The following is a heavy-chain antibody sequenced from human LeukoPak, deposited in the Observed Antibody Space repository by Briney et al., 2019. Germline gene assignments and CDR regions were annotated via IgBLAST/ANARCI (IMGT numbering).Heavy chain of an antibody. V-gene: IGHV3-23*01. CDR1: GFTFSSYA. Sequence: GGSLRLSCAASGFTFSSYAMSWVRQAPGKGLEWVSAISGSGGSTYYADSVKGRFTISRDNSKNTLYLQMNSLRAEDTAVYYCAKDRDDGIPQYSSSSPPTYYFDYWGQGTLVTVSS. D-gene: IGHD6-6*01. CDR2: ISGSGGST. J-gene: IGHJ4*02. CDR3: AKDRDDGIPQYSSSSPPTYYFDY.